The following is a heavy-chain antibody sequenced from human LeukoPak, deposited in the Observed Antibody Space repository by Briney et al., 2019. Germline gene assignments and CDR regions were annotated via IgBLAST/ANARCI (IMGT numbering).Heavy chain of an antibody. J-gene: IGHJ4*02. V-gene: IGHV3-33*06. D-gene: IGHD2-21*02. CDR2: IWYDGSNK. CDR3: AKDPCGGDCYPLDY. Sequence: PGRSLRLSCAASGFTFSSYGMHWVRQAPGKGLEWVAVIWYDGSNKYYADSVKGRFTISRDNSKNTLYLQMNSLRAEDTAVYYCAKDPCGGDCYPLDYWGQGTPVTVSS. CDR1: GFTFSSYG.